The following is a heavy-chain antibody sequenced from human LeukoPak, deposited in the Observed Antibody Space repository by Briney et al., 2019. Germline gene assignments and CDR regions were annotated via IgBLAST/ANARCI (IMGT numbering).Heavy chain of an antibody. Sequence: GGSLRLSCAASGFTFSNAWMSWVRQAPGKGLEWVGRIKSKTDGGTTDYAAPVKGRFTISRDDSKNTPYLQMNSLKTEDTAVYYCTTDPDYGDPGRWFDPWGQGTLVTVSS. CDR2: IKSKTDGGTT. D-gene: IGHD4-17*01. CDR1: GFTFSNAW. V-gene: IGHV3-15*01. J-gene: IGHJ5*02. CDR3: TTDPDYGDPGRWFDP.